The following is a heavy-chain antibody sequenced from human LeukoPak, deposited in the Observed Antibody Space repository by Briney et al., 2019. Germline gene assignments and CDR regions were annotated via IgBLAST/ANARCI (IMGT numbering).Heavy chain of an antibody. D-gene: IGHD5-18*01. CDR2: IIPILGIA. CDR1: GYTFTSYA. J-gene: IGHJ4*02. CDR3: ARSFHSAIQLWPFDY. Sequence: EASVKVSCKASGYTFTSYAISWVRQAPGQGLEWMGRIIPILGIANYAQKFQGRVTITADKSTSTAYMELSSLRSEDTAVYYCARSFHSAIQLWPFDYWGQGTLVTVSS. V-gene: IGHV1-69*04.